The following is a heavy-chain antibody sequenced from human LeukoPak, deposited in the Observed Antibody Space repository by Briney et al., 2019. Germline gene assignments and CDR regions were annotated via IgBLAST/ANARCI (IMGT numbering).Heavy chain of an antibody. CDR1: GGSISSYY. CDR3: ARGWTSFDY. D-gene: IGHD2-2*01. CDR2: IYYSGST. J-gene: IGHJ4*02. V-gene: IGHV4-59*01. Sequence: PSETLSLTCTVSGGSISSYYWSWIRQPPGKGLEWIGYIYYSGSTNYNPSLKSRVTISVDTSKNQFSLKLSSVTAADTAVYYCARGWTSFDYWGQGTLVTVSS.